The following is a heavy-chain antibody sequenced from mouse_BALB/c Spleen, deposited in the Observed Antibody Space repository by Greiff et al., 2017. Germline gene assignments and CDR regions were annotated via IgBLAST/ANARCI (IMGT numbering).Heavy chain of an antibody. CDR3: AGYYGAMDY. Sequence: QVQLKQPGAELVKPGASVKLSCKASGYTFTSYWMHWVKQRPGQGLEWIGEIDPSDSYTNYNQKFKGKATLTVDKSSSTAYMQLSSLTSEDSAVYYCAGYYGAMDYWGQGTSVTVSS. CDR1: GYTFTSYW. J-gene: IGHJ4*01. V-gene: IGHV1-69*02. D-gene: IGHD1-1*01. CDR2: IDPSDSYT.